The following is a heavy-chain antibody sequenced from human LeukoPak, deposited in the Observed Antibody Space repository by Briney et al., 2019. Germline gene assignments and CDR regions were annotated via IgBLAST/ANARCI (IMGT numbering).Heavy chain of an antibody. V-gene: IGHV4-39*01. J-gene: IGHJ4*02. Sequence: SETLSLTCTVSGGSISSRSYYWGRIRQPPGKGLEWIGSIYYNGSTYYNPSLKSRVTISVDTSKNQFSLKVTSVTAADTAVYYCARHRVGDYGLYYFDYWGQGTLVTVSS. CDR1: GGSISSRSYY. CDR3: ARHRVGDYGLYYFDY. D-gene: IGHD4-17*01. CDR2: IYYNGST.